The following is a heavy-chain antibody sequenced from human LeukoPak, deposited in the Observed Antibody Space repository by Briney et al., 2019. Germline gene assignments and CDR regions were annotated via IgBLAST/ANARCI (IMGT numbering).Heavy chain of an antibody. D-gene: IGHD5-18*01. Sequence: KPSETLSLTCAVYGGSFSGYYWSWIRQPPGKGLEWIGEINHSGSTNYNPSLKSRVTISVDTSKNQFSLKLSSVTAADTAVYYCARDRRPKMLGYSYGYYDYWGQGTLVTVSS. V-gene: IGHV4-34*01. CDR3: ARDRRPKMLGYSYGYYDY. CDR2: INHSGST. J-gene: IGHJ4*02. CDR1: GGSFSGYY.